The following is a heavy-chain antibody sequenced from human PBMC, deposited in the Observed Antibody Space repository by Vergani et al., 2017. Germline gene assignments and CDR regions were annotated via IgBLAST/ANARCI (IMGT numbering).Heavy chain of an antibody. CDR1: GGTFGRHA. D-gene: IGHD3-10*01. CDR3: AGEKYGPGNDPVYFYYGMDV. CDR2: IIPMFGTT. Sequence: QLVQSGNEVKKPGSSVKISCEASGGTFGRHAISWVRQAPGAGLEWMGGIIPMFGTTSYPQKFQGRVTISADASTRTVYIEVRSLSVVDTALYWWAGEKYGPGNDPVYFYYGMDVWGEGPTVTVSS. V-gene: IGHV1-69*12. J-gene: IGHJ6*04.